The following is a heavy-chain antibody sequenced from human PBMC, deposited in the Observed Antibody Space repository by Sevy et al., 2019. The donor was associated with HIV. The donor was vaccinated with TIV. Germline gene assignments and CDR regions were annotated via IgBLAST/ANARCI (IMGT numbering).Heavy chain of an antibody. V-gene: IGHV3-33*06. J-gene: IGHJ4*02. CDR2: IGYDGSNK. D-gene: IGHD6-19*01. Sequence: GGSLRLSCAASGFTFSSYGMHWVRQAPGKGLEWVAVIGYDGSNKYYADSVKGRFTISRDNSKNTLYLQMNSLRAEDTAVYYCAKDQGSGWLSFDYWGQGTLVTVSS. CDR1: GFTFSSYG. CDR3: AKDQGSGWLSFDY.